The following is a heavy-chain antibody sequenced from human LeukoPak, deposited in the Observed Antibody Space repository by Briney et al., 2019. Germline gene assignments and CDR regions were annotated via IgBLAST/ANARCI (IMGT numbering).Heavy chain of an antibody. J-gene: IGHJ6*03. V-gene: IGHV3-23*01. CDR1: GFTFSSYA. CDR2: ISGSGGST. CDR3: AKVGRSGQGNLYYYYYMDV. Sequence: PGGSLRLSCAASGFTFSSYAMSWVRQAPGKGLEWVSAISGSGGSTYYAASVKGRFTISIDNSKNTLYLQMNSLRAEDTAVYYSAKVGRSGQGNLYYYYYMDVWGKGTTVTVSS. D-gene: IGHD2-8*02.